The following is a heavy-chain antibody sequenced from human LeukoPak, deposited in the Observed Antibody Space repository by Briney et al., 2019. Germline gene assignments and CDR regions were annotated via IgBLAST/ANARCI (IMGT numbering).Heavy chain of an antibody. J-gene: IGHJ4*02. D-gene: IGHD3-22*01. CDR1: GGSISSSSYC. CDR3: AREGPRVVTAIDY. V-gene: IGHV4-39*02. CDR2: IYYSGST. Sequence: SETLSLTCTVSGGSISSSSYCWGWLRQPPGKGLEWIGSIYYSGSTYYNPSLKSRVTISVDTSKNQFSLKLSSVTAADTAVYYCAREGPRVVTAIDYWGQGTLVTVSS.